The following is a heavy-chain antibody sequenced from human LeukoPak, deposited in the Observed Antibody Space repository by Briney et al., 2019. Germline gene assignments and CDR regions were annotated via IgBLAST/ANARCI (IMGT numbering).Heavy chain of an antibody. J-gene: IGHJ4*02. CDR2: IIPIFGTA. Sequence: ASVKVSCKASGYTFTTYDINWVRQATGQGLEWMGGIIPIFGTANYAQKFQGRVTITADESTSTAYMELSSLRSEDTAVYYCARDLAYSSRISSSLDYWGQGTLVTVSS. CDR1: GYTFTTYD. CDR3: ARDLAYSSRISSSLDY. D-gene: IGHD6-13*01. V-gene: IGHV1-69*13.